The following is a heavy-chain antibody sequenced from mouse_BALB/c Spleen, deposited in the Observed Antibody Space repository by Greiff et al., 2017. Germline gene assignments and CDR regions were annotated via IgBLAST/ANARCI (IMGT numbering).Heavy chain of an antibody. CDR2: IDPSDSET. Sequence: VQLQQSGPQLVRPGASVKISCKASGYSFTSYWMHWVKQRPGQGLEWIGMIDPSDSETRLNQEFKDKATLTVDKSSSTAYMQLSSPTSEDSAVYYCASISHYYGSSYYAMDYWGQGTSVTVSS. V-gene: IGHV1S127*01. D-gene: IGHD1-1*01. CDR3: ASISHYYGSSYYAMDY. J-gene: IGHJ4*01. CDR1: GYSFTSYW.